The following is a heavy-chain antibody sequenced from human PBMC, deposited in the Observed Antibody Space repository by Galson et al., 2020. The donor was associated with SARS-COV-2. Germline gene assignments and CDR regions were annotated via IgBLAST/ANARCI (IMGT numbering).Heavy chain of an antibody. CDR2: LIPILGIA. D-gene: IGHD3-10*01. J-gene: IGHJ6*03. Sequence: SVKVSCKASGGTFSSYAISWVRQAPGQGLEWMGGLIPILGIANSAQKFQGRVTITADKSTSTAYMELSSLRSEDTAVYYCARGGWSNSLDAMVLRYYYYYMDVWGKGTTVTVSS. CDR1: GGTFSSYA. V-gene: IGHV1-69*10. CDR3: ARGGWSNSLDAMVLRYYYYYMDV.